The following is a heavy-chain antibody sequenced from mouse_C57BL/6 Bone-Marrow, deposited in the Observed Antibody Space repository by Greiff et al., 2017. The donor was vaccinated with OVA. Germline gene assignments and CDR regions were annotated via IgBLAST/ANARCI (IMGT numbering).Heavy chain of an antibody. CDR3: ASGDGYYGGVWFAY. J-gene: IGHJ3*01. V-gene: IGHV1-64*01. CDR2: IHPNRGST. Sequence: QVQLQQPGAELVKPGASVKLSCKASGYTFTSYWMHWVKQRPGQGLEWIGMIHPNRGSTNYNEKFKSKATLTVDKSSSTAYMQLSSLTSEDSAVYYCASGDGYYGGVWFAYWGQGTLVTVSA. D-gene: IGHD2-3*01. CDR1: GYTFTSYW.